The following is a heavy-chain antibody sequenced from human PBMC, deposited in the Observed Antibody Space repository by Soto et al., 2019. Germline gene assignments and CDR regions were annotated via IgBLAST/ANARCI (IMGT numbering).Heavy chain of an antibody. D-gene: IGHD5-12*01. V-gene: IGHV3-7*03. Sequence: EVQLVESGGGLVQPGGSLRLSCAASGFTFSSYWMSWVRQAPGKGLEWVANIKQDGSEKYFVDSVKGRFTISRDNAKNRLYLQMNSQSAEETDVYYGARDGLVDIVATVSANYYYYGMDVWGHGTTVTVSS. CDR3: ARDGLVDIVATVSANYYYYGMDV. CDR1: GFTFSSYW. J-gene: IGHJ6*02. CDR2: IKQDGSEK.